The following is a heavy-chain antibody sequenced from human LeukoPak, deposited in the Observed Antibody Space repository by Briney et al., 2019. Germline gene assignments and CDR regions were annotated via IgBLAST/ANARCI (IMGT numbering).Heavy chain of an antibody. Sequence: SETLSLTCTVSGDSISSSRSYWGWIRQPPGKGLEWIGSIYYTGNTYYNTSLKSRVTISIDTSSNQFSLNLNSVTAADTAVYYCARDTYYYDSSGYWGGFDYWGQGTLVTVSS. CDR2: IYYTGNT. D-gene: IGHD3-22*01. CDR1: GDSISSSRSY. CDR3: ARDTYYYDSSGYWGGFDY. J-gene: IGHJ4*02. V-gene: IGHV4-39*07.